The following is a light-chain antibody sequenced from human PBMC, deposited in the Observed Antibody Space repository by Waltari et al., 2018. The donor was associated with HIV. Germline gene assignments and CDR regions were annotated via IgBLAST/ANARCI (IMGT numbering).Light chain of an antibody. Sequence: QSALTQPASVSGSPGQSITISCTATSTHIGVSNSVSWYQQHPGEAPKLMISDVSNRASGVSERFSGSKSGNTASLTISGLQAEDEADYYCSSYTGSSTPVVFGGGTRLTVL. CDR1: STHIGVSNS. CDR2: DVS. J-gene: IGLJ2*01. V-gene: IGLV2-14*03. CDR3: SSYTGSSTPVV.